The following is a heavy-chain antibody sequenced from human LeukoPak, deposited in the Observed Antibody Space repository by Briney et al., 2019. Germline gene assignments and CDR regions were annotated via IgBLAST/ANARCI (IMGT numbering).Heavy chain of an antibody. J-gene: IGHJ5*02. V-gene: IGHV4-4*09. CDR3: ARHSYYYDSSGPTGGWFDP. Sequence: SETLSLTCTVSGGPISSYYWSWIRQPPGKGLEWIGYIYTSGSTNYNPSLKSRVTISVDTSKNQFSLKLSSVTAADTAVYYCARHSYYYDSSGPTGGWFDPWGQGTLVTVSS. D-gene: IGHD3-22*01. CDR2: IYTSGST. CDR1: GGPISSYY.